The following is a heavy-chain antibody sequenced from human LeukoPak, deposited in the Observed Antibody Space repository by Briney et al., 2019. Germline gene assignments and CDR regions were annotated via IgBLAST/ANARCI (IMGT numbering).Heavy chain of an antibody. J-gene: IGHJ4*02. CDR2: IKKTGSET. CDR3: AREWELPLQFDY. Sequence: GGSLRLSCAASGFTFSHFWMSWVRQAPGKGLEWVAYIKKTGSETYYVDSVKGRFTITRDNTRNSLYLQMYSLRAEDTAVYYCAREWELPLQFDYWGQGTLVTVSS. CDR1: GFTFSHFW. V-gene: IGHV3-7*03. D-gene: IGHD1-26*01.